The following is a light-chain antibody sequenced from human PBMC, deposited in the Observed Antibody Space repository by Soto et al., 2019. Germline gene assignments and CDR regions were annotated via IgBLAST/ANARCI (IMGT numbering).Light chain of an antibody. CDR1: QSIISW. Sequence: GDRVTITCPASQSIISWSAWYQQKPGKAPKLLIYDASSLERVVPSMFSGGGSATEFTLIISSLQPDDFATYYCQHYNSYTTFGQGTKLEIK. V-gene: IGKV1-5*01. CDR3: QHYNSYTT. CDR2: DAS. J-gene: IGKJ2*01.